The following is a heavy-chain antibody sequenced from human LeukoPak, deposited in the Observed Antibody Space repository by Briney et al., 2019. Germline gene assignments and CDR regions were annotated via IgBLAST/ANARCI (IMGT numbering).Heavy chain of an antibody. J-gene: IGHJ4*02. V-gene: IGHV3-21*01. Sequence: GGSLRLSCAASGFTFSSYSMNWVRQAPGKGLEWVSSISSSSSYIYYADSVKGRFTISRDNAKNSLYLQMNSLRAEDTAVYYCARDRRRQQRFDYWGQGTLVTVSS. CDR1: GFTFSSYS. D-gene: IGHD6-13*01. CDR3: ARDRRRQQRFDY. CDR2: ISSSSSYI.